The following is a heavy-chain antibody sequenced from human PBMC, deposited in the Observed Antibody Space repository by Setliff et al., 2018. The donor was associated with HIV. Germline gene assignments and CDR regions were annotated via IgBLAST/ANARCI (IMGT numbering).Heavy chain of an antibody. J-gene: IGHJ4*02. Sequence: GASVKVSCKASGYTFSNYGISWLRQAPGQGLEWMGRIIPILGIANYAQKFQGRVTITADKSTSTAYMELSSLRSEDTAVYYCARDSGPGDYWGQGTLVTVSS. V-gene: IGHV1-69*04. CDR1: GYTFSNYG. D-gene: IGHD5-12*01. CDR2: IIPILGIA. CDR3: ARDSGPGDY.